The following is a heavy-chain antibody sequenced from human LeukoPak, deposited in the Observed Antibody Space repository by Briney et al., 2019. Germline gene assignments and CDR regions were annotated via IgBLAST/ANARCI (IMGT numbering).Heavy chain of an antibody. J-gene: IGHJ4*02. V-gene: IGHV4-34*01. D-gene: IGHD3-16*02. Sequence: SETLSLTCTVSGGSISSYYWSWIRQPAGKGLEWIGEINHSGSTNYNPSLKSRVTISVDTSKNQFSLKLSSVTAADTAVYYCARGTWRYDYVWGSYRYDLPSNVRFDYWGQGTLVTVSS. CDR3: ARGTWRYDYVWGSYRYDLPSNVRFDY. CDR1: GGSISSYY. CDR2: INHSGST.